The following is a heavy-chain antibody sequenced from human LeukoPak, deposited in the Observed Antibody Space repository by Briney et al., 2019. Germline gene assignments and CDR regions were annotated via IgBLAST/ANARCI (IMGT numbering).Heavy chain of an antibody. CDR2: INHNGRT. V-gene: IGHV4-34*01. D-gene: IGHD3-3*01. CDR3: ARGTWSRELDY. Sequence: SETLSLTCAVNGGSFNIYYRTWIRQPPGGGLEWIGEINHNGRTSYNPSLKSRVTISIDTSKNQFSLKLTSVTAADTAVYYCARGTWSRELDYWGQGSLVTVSS. CDR1: GGSFNIYY. J-gene: IGHJ4*02.